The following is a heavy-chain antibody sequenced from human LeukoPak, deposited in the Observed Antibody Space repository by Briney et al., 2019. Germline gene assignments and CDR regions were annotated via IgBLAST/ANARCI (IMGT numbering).Heavy chain of an antibody. CDR3: TKDVTGNYDS. CDR1: GFTFSNAW. V-gene: IGHV3-74*01. Sequence: GGSLRLSCAASGFTFSNAWMSWVRQAPGKGLEWVGRIKTDGTTTYYADSVKGRFTISRDNAKNTMYLQMNSLRAEDTAVYYCTKDVTGNYDSWGQGTLVTVSS. D-gene: IGHD1-20*01. J-gene: IGHJ4*02. CDR2: IKTDGTTT.